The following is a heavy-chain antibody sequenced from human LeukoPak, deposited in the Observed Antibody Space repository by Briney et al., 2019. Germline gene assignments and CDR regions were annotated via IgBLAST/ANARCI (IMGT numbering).Heavy chain of an antibody. CDR1: GFTFSSEW. J-gene: IGHJ4*02. D-gene: IGHD4-17*01. Sequence: GGSLRLSCAASGFTFSSEWMSWVRQAPGKGLEGVATIRQDGSQKYYVDSVKGRFTISRDNAKNSLYLQMNSLRAEDTAVYYCARESGSVTSEVDFDYWGQGTLVTVSS. CDR3: ARESGSVTSEVDFDY. CDR2: IRQDGSQK. V-gene: IGHV3-7*01.